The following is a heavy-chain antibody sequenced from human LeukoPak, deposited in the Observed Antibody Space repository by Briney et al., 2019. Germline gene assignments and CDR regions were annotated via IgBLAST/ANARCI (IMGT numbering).Heavy chain of an antibody. Sequence: SETLSLTCTVSGGSLSSYYWSWIRQPPGKGLEWIGEINHSGSTNYNPSLKSRVTISVDTSKNQFSLKLSSVTAADTAVYYCARFISRYFDWLLSDAFDIWGQGTMVTVSS. V-gene: IGHV4-34*01. CDR1: GGSLSSYY. D-gene: IGHD3-9*01. J-gene: IGHJ3*02. CDR3: ARFISRYFDWLLSDAFDI. CDR2: INHSGST.